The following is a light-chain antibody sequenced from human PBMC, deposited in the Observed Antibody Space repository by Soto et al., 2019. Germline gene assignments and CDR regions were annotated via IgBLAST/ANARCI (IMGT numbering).Light chain of an antibody. J-gene: IGLJ1*01. Sequence: QSVLTQPRSVSGSPGQSVTISCTGTSSDVGAYNYVSWYQQHPGKAPKFMIYDVSKRPSGVPDRFSGSKSGNTASLTISGLQAEDEADYYCNSYVAGSNVFGTGTKVTVL. CDR3: NSYVAGSNV. CDR1: SSDVGAYNY. V-gene: IGLV2-11*01. CDR2: DVS.